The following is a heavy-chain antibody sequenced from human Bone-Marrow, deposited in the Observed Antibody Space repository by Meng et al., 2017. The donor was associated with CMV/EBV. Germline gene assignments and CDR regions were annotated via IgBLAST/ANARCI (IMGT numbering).Heavy chain of an antibody. V-gene: IGHV4-39*07. CDR2: IYYSGST. Sequence: SETLSLTCTVSGGSISSSSYYWGWNRQPPGKGLEWIGSIYYSGSTYYNPSLKSRVTISVHTSKNQFYLMLSSVTAADAAVYYCATIARITIFRCGTLKYYFDYWGQGTLVTVSS. D-gene: IGHD3-3*01. CDR1: GGSISSSSYY. J-gene: IGHJ4*02. CDR3: ATIARITIFRCGTLKYYFDY.